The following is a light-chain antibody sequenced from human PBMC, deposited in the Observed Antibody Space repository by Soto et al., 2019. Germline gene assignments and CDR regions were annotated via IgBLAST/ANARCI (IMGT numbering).Light chain of an antibody. Sequence: QSVLTQPRSVSGSPGQSITISCTGTSSDVGGYNYVSWYRQHPGKAPKLMIYDVSKRPSGVPDRFSGSKSGNTASLTISGLQAEDEADYYCCSYAGSXTHYVXXXGTKLXVL. J-gene: IGLJ1*01. CDR2: DVS. CDR1: SSDVGGYNY. V-gene: IGLV2-11*01. CDR3: CSYAGSXTHYV.